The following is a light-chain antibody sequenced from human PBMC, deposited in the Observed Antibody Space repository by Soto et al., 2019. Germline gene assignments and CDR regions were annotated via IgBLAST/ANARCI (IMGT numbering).Light chain of an antibody. Sequence: DIQMTQSPSSLSASVGDRVTITCRASQSISSYLNWYQQKPGKAPKLLIYAASSLQSGVPSRFSGSGSGTEFTLTISSLQPEDFATYSCQQSYSRPWTFGQGTKVQIK. CDR1: QSISSY. CDR3: QQSYSRPWT. V-gene: IGKV1-39*01. J-gene: IGKJ1*01. CDR2: AAS.